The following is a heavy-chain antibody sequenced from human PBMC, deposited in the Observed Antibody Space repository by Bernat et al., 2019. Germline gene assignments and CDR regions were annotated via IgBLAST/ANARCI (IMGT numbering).Heavy chain of an antibody. Sequence: VQLVESGGGLVQPGGSLRLSCAASGFTFSSYSMNWVRQAPGKGLEWVSYISSSSSTIYYADSVKGRFTISRDNAKNSLYLQMNSLRAEDTAVYYCASIDGSGSYYSNFDYWGQGTLVTVSS. CDR3: ASIDGSGSYYSNFDY. CDR1: GFTFSSYS. CDR2: ISSSSSTI. V-gene: IGHV3-48*01. J-gene: IGHJ4*02. D-gene: IGHD3-10*01.